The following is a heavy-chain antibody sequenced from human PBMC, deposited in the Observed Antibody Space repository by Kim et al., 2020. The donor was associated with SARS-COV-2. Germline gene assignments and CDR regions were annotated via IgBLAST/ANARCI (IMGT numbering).Heavy chain of an antibody. Sequence: GGSLRLSCAASGFTFDDYAMHWVRQAPGKGLEWVSLISGDGGSTYYADSVKGRFTISRDNSKNSLYLQMNSLRTEDTALYYCAKTITDSSSWYFYYGMDVWGQGTTVTVSS. D-gene: IGHD6-13*01. V-gene: IGHV3-43*02. CDR3: AKTITDSSSWYFYYGMDV. J-gene: IGHJ6*02. CDR1: GFTFDDYA. CDR2: ISGDGGST.